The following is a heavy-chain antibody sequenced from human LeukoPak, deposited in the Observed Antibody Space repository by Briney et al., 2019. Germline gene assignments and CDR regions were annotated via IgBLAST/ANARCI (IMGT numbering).Heavy chain of an antibody. Sequence: ASVKVSYKASGYTFTGYYMHWVRQAPGQGLEWMGWINPNSGGTQYAQKFQGRVTMTRDTSISTAYMELSRLRSDDTAVYYCARDWSKYFDYWGQGALVTVSS. CDR2: INPNSGGT. V-gene: IGHV1-2*02. J-gene: IGHJ4*02. CDR3: ARDWSKYFDY. CDR1: GYTFTGYY.